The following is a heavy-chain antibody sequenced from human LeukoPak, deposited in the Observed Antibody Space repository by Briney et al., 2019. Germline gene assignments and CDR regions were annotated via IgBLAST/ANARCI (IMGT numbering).Heavy chain of an antibody. CDR2: IKQDGSEK. D-gene: IGHD1-14*01. CDR3: SRNRLLGGFDP. CDR1: GFTFSSHW. J-gene: IGHJ5*02. V-gene: IGHV3-7*01. Sequence: PGGSLRLSCAASGFTFSSHWMSWLRQAPGKGLEWVANIKQDGSEKHYVDSVKGRFTVSRDNAKNSLYLQMNSLRAEDTAVYYCSRNRLLGGFDPWGQGTLVTVPS.